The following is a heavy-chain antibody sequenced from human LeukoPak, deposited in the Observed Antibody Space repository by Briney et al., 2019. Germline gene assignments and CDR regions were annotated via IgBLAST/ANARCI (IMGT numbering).Heavy chain of an antibody. CDR1: GGSISTYY. D-gene: IGHD3-3*01. Sequence: SETLSLTCFVSGGSISTYYWSWIRQSPGKGLEWIAYIHDSGSTNYNPSLKSRVTISVDTSKNQFSLRLSSVTAADTAVYYCARMEYYFDYWGQGTLVTVSS. CDR2: IHDSGST. CDR3: ARMEYYFDY. V-gene: IGHV4-59*01. J-gene: IGHJ4*02.